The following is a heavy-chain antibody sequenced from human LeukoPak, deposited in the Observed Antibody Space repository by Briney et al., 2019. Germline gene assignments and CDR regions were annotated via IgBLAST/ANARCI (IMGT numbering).Heavy chain of an antibody. Sequence: GGSLRLSCAASAFTFRSYAMHWVRQPPGKGLEWVAVISFDGSNKYYADSVKGRFTISRDNSKNTLYLQMNSLRAEDTAVYYCARDSSSDQLDYWGQGTLVTVSS. D-gene: IGHD6-6*01. V-gene: IGHV3-30-3*01. CDR2: ISFDGSNK. J-gene: IGHJ4*02. CDR3: ARDSSSDQLDY. CDR1: AFTFRSYA.